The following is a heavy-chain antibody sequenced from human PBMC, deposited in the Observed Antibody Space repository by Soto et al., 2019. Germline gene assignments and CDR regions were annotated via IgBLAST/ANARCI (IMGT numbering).Heavy chain of an antibody. D-gene: IGHD6-25*01. CDR1: VFSVRNNF. CDR3: ARDRRIDSGYYHYYYGIDV. Sequence: GGSLRLSCSPSVFSVRNNFMTWVRQAPGRGLEWVSIIYDNGATSYADSVRGRFTVSRDEVKNTLYLQMNSLRVEDTAVYYCARDRRIDSGYYHYYYGIDVWGHGTTVTVSS. J-gene: IGHJ6*02. CDR2: IYDNGAT. V-gene: IGHV3-53*01.